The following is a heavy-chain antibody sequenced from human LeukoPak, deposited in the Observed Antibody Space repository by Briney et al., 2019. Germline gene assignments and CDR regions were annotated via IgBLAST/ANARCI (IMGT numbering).Heavy chain of an antibody. CDR3: ARGGKSAFYYGKDV. CDR1: GFTFSTSG. J-gene: IGHJ6*02. D-gene: IGHD5-12*01. Sequence: GRSLRLSCAASGFTFSTSGMHWVRQAPGKGLEWVASTWSDGSNKYYADSVKGRFTISRDNSKNTLYLQMNSLRAEDTAAYYCARGGKSAFYYGKDVWGQGTTVTVSS. V-gene: IGHV3-33*01. CDR2: TWSDGSNK.